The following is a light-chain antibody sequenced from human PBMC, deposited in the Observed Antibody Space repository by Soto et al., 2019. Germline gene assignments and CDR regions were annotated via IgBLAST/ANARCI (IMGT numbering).Light chain of an antibody. CDR2: EVR. V-gene: IGLV2-14*01. Sequence: QSALTQPVSVSGSPGQSITISCAGTMRDVGAYNLVSWYQQHPGRAPQLIIFEVRYRPSGISFRFSGSKSGNTASLTISGLQAEDEADYYCSSFTSQSSLIFGGGTQLTVL. CDR1: MRDVGAYNL. CDR3: SSFTSQSSLI. J-gene: IGLJ2*01.